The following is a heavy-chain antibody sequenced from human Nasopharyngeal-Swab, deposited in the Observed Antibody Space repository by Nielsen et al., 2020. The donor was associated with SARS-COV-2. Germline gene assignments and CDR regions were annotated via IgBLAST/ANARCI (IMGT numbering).Heavy chain of an antibody. CDR2: ISWNSGSI. J-gene: IGHJ6*02. V-gene: IGHV3-9*01. CDR3: AKDYAMVAYFYYGLDV. CDR1: GFTFEDYA. Sequence: GGSLRLSCAASGFTFEDYAMHWVRQAPGKGLEWVSGISWNSGSIGYADSVKGRFTISRDNAKNSLYLQMNGLRVEDTALYYCAKDYAMVAYFYYGLDVWGQGTTVTVSS. D-gene: IGHD5-18*01.